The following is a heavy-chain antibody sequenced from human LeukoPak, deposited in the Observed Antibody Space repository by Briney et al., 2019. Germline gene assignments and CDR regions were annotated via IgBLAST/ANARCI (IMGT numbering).Heavy chain of an antibody. CDR2: IYYSGST. V-gene: IGHV4-59*11. Sequence: SETLSLTCTVSGCSISSHYWSWIRQPPGQGLKWIGYIYYSGSTNYNPFPKSRVTISVDTSKNQFSLKLSSVTAADTAVYYCASWGWQYYYYYMDVWGKGTTVTVSS. J-gene: IGHJ6*03. CDR1: GCSISSHY. D-gene: IGHD3-16*01. CDR3: ASWGWQYYYYYMDV.